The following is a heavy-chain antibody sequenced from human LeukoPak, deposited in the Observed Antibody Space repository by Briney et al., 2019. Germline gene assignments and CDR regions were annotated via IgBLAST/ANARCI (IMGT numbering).Heavy chain of an antibody. Sequence: ASVKVSCKASGSAYTFTNYYMYWVRQAPGQGLEWMGIINPSGGSTTYAQKFQGRVTMTRDTSTTTVYMELSSLRSEDTAVYYCARAWTMVRGVIIPPLGYWGQGTLVTVSS. J-gene: IGHJ4*02. D-gene: IGHD3-10*01. CDR1: GSAYTFTNYY. V-gene: IGHV1-46*01. CDR3: ARAWTMVRGVIIPPLGY. CDR2: INPSGGST.